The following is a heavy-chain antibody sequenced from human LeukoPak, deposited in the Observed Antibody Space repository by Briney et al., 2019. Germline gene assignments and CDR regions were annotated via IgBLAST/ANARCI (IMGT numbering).Heavy chain of an antibody. V-gene: IGHV1-2*02. CDR1: GYTFTGFY. Sequence: ASVKVSCKTSGYTFTGFYLHWVRQAPGHGLEWLGWINPNSGGTHSAQKFQGRVTMTRDTSISTAYLEVSRLRSDDTAVYYCARKYDILTGQSNWFDPWGQGTLVTVSS. CDR3: ARKYDILTGQSNWFDP. D-gene: IGHD3-9*01. CDR2: INPNSGGT. J-gene: IGHJ5*02.